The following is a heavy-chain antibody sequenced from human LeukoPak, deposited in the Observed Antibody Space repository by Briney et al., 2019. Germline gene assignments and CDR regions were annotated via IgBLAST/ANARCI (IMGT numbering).Heavy chain of an antibody. CDR1: GFTFSSYA. CDR2: ISGRGGST. J-gene: IGHJ4*02. CDR3: AKDVRSELWFGELFDY. Sequence: PGGSLRLSCAASGFTFSSYAISWVRQAPGKGLEWVSAISGRGGSTYYADSVKGRFTTSRDNSKNTLYLQLNSLRAEDTAVYFCAKDVRSELWFGELFDYWGQGTMVTVSS. D-gene: IGHD3-10*01. V-gene: IGHV3-23*01.